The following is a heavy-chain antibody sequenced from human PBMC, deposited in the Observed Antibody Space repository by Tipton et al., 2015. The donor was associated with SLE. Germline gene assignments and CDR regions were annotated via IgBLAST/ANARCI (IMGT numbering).Heavy chain of an antibody. J-gene: IGHJ4*02. V-gene: IGHV4-39*01. Sequence: TLSLTCTVSGGSISSSSYYWGWIRQPPGKGLEWIGTIYYSGSTYYNPSLKSRVTISVDTPKNQFSLKLSSVTAADTAVYYCARHEDWGIDYWGQGTLVTVSS. CDR1: GGSISSSSYY. CDR3: ARHEDWGIDY. D-gene: IGHD7-27*01. CDR2: IYYSGST.